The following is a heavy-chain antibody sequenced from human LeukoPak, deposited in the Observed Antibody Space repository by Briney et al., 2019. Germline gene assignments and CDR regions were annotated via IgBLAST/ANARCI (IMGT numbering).Heavy chain of an antibody. J-gene: IGHJ6*02. D-gene: IGHD3-3*01. V-gene: IGHV3-7*01. CDR1: GFTFSSYW. CDR2: IKQDGSEK. Sequence: GGSLRLSCAASGFTFSSYWMSWVRQAPGKGLEWVASIKQDGSEKYYVDSVKGRFTISRDNAKNSLYLQMNSLRAEDTAVYYCARDPGHYDFWSGYNYYGMDVWGQGTTVTVSS. CDR3: ARDPGHYDFWSGYNYYGMDV.